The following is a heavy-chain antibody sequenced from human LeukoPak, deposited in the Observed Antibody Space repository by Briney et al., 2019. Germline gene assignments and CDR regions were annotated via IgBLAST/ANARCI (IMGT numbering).Heavy chain of an antibody. J-gene: IGHJ4*02. CDR1: GGSFSGYY. CDR2: INHSGST. D-gene: IGHD1-7*01. CDR3: ARGRTTWTDY. V-gene: IGHV4-34*01. Sequence: SETLSLTCAVYGGSFSGYYWSWIRQPPGKGLEWIGEINHSGSTNYNPSLKSRVTISVDTSKNQFSLKLSSVTAADTAVYYCARGRTTWTDYWGQGTLVTVSS.